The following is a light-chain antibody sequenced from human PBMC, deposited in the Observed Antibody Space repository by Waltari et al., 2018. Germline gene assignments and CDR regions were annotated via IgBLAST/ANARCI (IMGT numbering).Light chain of an antibody. V-gene: IGLV3-9*01. CDR3: QVWDSSTVV. CDR1: NIGRKK. J-gene: IGLJ2*01. Sequence: SYELTQPLSVSVALGPSARTTWWGNNIGRKKVPWYQQKPSQAPGLVIYRDSNRPSGIPERFSGSNSGNTATLTISRAQAGDEADYYCQVWDSSTVVFGGGTKLTVL. CDR2: RDS.